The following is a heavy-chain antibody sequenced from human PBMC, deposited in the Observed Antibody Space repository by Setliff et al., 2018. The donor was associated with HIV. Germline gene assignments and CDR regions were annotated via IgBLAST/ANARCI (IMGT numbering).Heavy chain of an antibody. D-gene: IGHD3-22*01. J-gene: IGHJ4*02. CDR1: GGSINTYY. CDR2: FYTSGST. Sequence: LSLTCTVSGGSINTYYWSWIRQPAGKGLEWIGRFYTSGSTNYNPSLKSRVTMSVDTSKNQFSLKLSSVTAADTAVYYCARDRLTYYFDYWGQGILVTVS. CDR3: ARDRLTYYFDY. V-gene: IGHV4-4*07.